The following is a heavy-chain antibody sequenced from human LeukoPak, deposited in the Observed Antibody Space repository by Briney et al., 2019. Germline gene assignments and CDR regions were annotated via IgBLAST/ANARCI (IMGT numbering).Heavy chain of an antibody. J-gene: IGHJ6*03. V-gene: IGHV1-2*02. D-gene: IGHD4-17*01. CDR3: ARAAATVTTAYYYYYMDV. CDR1: GYTFTGYY. CDR2: INPNSGGT. Sequence: ASVKVSCKASGYTFTGYYMHWVRQAPGQGLEWMGWINPNSGGTNYAQKFQGRVTMTRDTSISTAYMELSRLRSDDTAVYYCARAAATVTTAYYYYYMDVWGKGTTVTVSS.